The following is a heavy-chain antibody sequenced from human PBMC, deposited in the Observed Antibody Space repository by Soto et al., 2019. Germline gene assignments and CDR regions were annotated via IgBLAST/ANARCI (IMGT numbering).Heavy chain of an antibody. D-gene: IGHD6-6*01. CDR2: IYPGDSDT. V-gene: IGHV5-51*01. J-gene: IGHJ5*02. Sequence: GESLKISCKGSGYSFTSYWIGWVRQMPGKGLEWMGIIYPGDSDTRYSPSFQGQVTISADKSISTAYLQWSSLKASDTAMYYCARRERYSSSRGYWSDPWGQGTLVTVSS. CDR1: GYSFTSYW. CDR3: ARRERYSSSRGYWSDP.